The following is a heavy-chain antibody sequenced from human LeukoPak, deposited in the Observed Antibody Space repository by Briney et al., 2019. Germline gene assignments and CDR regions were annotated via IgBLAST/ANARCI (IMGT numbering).Heavy chain of an antibody. CDR1: GGSISSYY. V-gene: IGHV4-59*01. J-gene: IGHJ3*02. CDR2: IYYSGST. Sequence: RTSETLSLTCTVSGGSISSYYWSWIRQPPGKGLEWIGYIYYSGSTNYNPSLKSRVTISVDTSKNQFSLKLSSVTAADTAVYYCARDDTGQDAFDIWGQRTMVTVSS. CDR3: ARDDTGQDAFDI. D-gene: IGHD3-10*01.